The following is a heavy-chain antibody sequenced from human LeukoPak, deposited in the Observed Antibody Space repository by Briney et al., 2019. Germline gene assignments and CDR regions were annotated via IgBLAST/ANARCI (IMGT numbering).Heavy chain of an antibody. Sequence: PSETLSLTCTASGGSISSYYWSWIRQPPGKGLEWIGYIYYSGSTNYNPSLKSRVTISVDTSKNQFSLKLCSVTAADTAMYYCARHIITMVRGVPSGMDVWGQGTTVTVSS. D-gene: IGHD3-10*01. CDR1: GGSISSYY. CDR2: IYYSGST. J-gene: IGHJ6*02. CDR3: ARHIITMVRGVPSGMDV. V-gene: IGHV4-59*08.